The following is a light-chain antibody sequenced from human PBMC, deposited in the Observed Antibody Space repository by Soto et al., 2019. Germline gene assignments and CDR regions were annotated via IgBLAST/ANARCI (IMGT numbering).Light chain of an antibody. Sequence: DIQMTQSPSSLSAFVGDRVTITCRASLTISSYLNWYQQKSGKAPKLLISAASSLESGVPPRFSGSGSGTDFTLTITSLQPEDFDTYYCQQSQSIQWTFGKGTKVDI. CDR3: QQSQSIQWT. CDR1: LTISSY. CDR2: AAS. V-gene: IGKV1-39*01. J-gene: IGKJ1*01.